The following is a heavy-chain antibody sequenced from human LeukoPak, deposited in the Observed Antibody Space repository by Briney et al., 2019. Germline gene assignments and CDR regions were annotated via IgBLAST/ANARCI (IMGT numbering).Heavy chain of an antibody. CDR3: AKDRRACSSSSCYYRFDY. CDR2: VSDSGGST. J-gene: IGHJ4*02. V-gene: IGHV3-23*01. D-gene: IGHD2-2*01. Sequence: GGSLRLSCAASEFTFSSYAMSWVRQAPGKGLEWVSAVSDSGGSTYYADSVKGRFTVSRDNSKNTMYLQMNSLRAEDTAVYDCAKDRRACSSSSCYYRFDYWGQGTLVTVSS. CDR1: EFTFSSYA.